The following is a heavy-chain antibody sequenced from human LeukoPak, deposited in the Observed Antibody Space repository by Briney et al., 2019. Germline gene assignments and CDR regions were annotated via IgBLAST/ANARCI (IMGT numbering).Heavy chain of an antibody. CDR3: ARSGYCSSTSCYLNWFDP. D-gene: IGHD2-2*01. V-gene: IGHV1-69*05. Sequence: SVKVSCKASGGTFSSYAISWVRQAPGQGLEWMGGIIPIFGTANYAQKFQGRATITTDESTSTAYMELSSLRSEDTAVYYCARSGYCSSTSCYLNWFDPWGQGTLVTVSS. J-gene: IGHJ5*02. CDR1: GGTFSSYA. CDR2: IIPIFGTA.